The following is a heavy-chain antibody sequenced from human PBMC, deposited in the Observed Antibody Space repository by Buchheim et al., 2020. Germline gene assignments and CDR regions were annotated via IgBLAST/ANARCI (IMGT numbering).Heavy chain of an antibody. CDR2: ISSSSSYT. V-gene: IGHV3-11*06. J-gene: IGHJ4*02. CDR3: AREPPMYYYDSSGYYRYYFDY. D-gene: IGHD3-22*01. Sequence: QVQLVESGGGLVKPGGSLRLSCAASGFTFSDYYMSWIRQAPGKGLEWVSYISSSSSYTNYADSVKGRFTISRDNAKKSLYLQMNSLRAEDTAVYYCAREPPMYYYDSSGYYRYYFDYWGQGTL. CDR1: GFTFSDYY.